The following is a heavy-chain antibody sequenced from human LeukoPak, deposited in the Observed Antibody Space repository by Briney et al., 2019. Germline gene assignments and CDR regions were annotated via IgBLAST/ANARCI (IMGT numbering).Heavy chain of an antibody. CDR2: ISGGGGGT. CDR1: GFTFSSYA. J-gene: IGHJ6*02. CDR3: AKDLGGKPYYYYGMDV. Sequence: GGSLRLSCAASGFTFSSYAMSGVRQAPGKGLEWVSAISGGGGGTFYADSVKGRFTISRDNSKNTLYLQMNSLRAEDTAVYYCAKDLGGKPYYYYGMDVWGQGTTVTVSS. V-gene: IGHV3-23*01.